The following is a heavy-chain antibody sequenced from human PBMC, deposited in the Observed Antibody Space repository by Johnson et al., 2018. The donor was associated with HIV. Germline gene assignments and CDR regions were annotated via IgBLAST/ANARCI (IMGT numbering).Heavy chain of an antibody. Sequence: QVQLVESGGGLIQPGGSLRLSCVASGFSFSSYGMHWVRQAPGTGLEWVALISYDGSNKYYADSVEGRFTISRVNSKNTLYLQMNSLTPEDTAVYYCAKEGGIRRVAWELRAYSFDIWGQGTMVTVSS. CDR3: AKEGGIRRVAWELRAYSFDI. D-gene: IGHD1-26*01. J-gene: IGHJ3*02. V-gene: IGHV3-30*18. CDR1: GFSFSSYG. CDR2: ISYDGSNK.